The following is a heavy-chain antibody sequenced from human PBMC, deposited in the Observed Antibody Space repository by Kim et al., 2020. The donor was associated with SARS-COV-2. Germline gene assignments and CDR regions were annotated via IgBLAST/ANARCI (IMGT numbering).Heavy chain of an antibody. CDR3: ASGAYDSTGYYYYLDY. CDR2: ITTNYGTT. Sequence: ASVKVSCKTSGYSFNSYGVNWVRQAPGQGLEWMGWITTNYGTTNYARRLQGRVAMTTDTSTSTAYMELRGLTSDDTAVYFCASGAYDSTGYYYYLDYWGQGTLVTASS. CDR1: GYSFNSYG. J-gene: IGHJ4*02. V-gene: IGHV1-18*01. D-gene: IGHD3-22*01.